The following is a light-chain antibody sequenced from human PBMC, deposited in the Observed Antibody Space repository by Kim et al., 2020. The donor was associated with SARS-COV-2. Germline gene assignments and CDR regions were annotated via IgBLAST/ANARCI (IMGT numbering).Light chain of an antibody. Sequence: VSPGQTASITCSGDKLGDKYACWYQQKPGQSPVLVIYQNSKRPSGIPERFSGSNSGNTATLTISGTQAMDEADYYCQAWDSSTNVFGTGTKVTVL. CDR2: QNS. J-gene: IGLJ1*01. V-gene: IGLV3-1*01. CDR1: KLGDKY. CDR3: QAWDSSTNV.